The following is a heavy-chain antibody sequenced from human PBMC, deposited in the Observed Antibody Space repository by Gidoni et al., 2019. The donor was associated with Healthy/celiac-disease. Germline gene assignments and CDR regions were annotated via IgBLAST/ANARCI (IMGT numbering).Heavy chain of an antibody. D-gene: IGHD4-17*01. J-gene: IGHJ5*02. CDR3: ARTTVVRDRGNWFDP. V-gene: IGHV4-31*03. CDR2: IYYSGST. Sequence: QVQLQESGPGLVKPSQTLSLTCTVSGGSIGSGGYYWSWIRQHPGKGLEWIGYIYYSGSTYYNPSLKSRVTISVDTSKNQFSLKLSSVTAADTAVYYCARTTVVRDRGNWFDPWGQGTLVTVSS. CDR1: GGSIGSGGYY.